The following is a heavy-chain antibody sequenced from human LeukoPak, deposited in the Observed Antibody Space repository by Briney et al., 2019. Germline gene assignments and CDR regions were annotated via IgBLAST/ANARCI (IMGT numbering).Heavy chain of an antibody. CDR3: ARVAAYQQAFDY. D-gene: IGHD6-13*01. CDR2: IYHSGST. J-gene: IGHJ4*02. V-gene: IGHV4-38-2*02. Sequence: SETLSLTCTVSGYSISSGYYWDWIRQPPGKGLEWIGSIYHSGSTYYNPSLKSRVTISVDTSKNQFSLKLSSVTAADTAVYYCARVAAYQQAFDYWGQGTLVTVSS. CDR1: GYSISSGYY.